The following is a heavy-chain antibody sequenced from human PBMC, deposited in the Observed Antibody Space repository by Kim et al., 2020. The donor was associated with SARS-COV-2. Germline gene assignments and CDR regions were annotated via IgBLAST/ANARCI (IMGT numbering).Heavy chain of an antibody. CDR2: IKPDGTEK. CDR1: GFTFSDYW. J-gene: IGHJ4*02. Sequence: GGSLRLSCAASGFTFSDYWMNWIRQAPGKGLEWVATIKPDGTEKYYVDSVKGRFTVSRDNAKNSLYLQMNSLRAEDTAVYYCARGRGLYSWGQGTLVTVS. CDR3: ARGRGLYS. V-gene: IGHV3-7*01.